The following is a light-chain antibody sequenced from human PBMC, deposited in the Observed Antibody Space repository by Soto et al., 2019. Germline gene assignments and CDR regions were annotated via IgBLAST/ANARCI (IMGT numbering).Light chain of an antibody. J-gene: IGLJ2*01. V-gene: IGLV2-14*01. CDR1: SRDLGGYNY. Sequence: QSALTQPASVSGSPGQSITISCTGTSRDLGGYNYVSWYQQHPGKAPKLMIYDVSNRPSGVSNRFSGSKSGNTASLTISGLQAEDEADYYCSSYTSSSIVVFGGGTKLTVL. CDR3: SSYTSSSIVV. CDR2: DVS.